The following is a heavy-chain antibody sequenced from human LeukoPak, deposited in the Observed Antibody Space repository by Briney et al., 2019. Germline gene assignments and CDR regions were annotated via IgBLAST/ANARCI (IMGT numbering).Heavy chain of an antibody. CDR2: IWYDASNK. Sequence: GGSLTLSCAASGFTFSSFGMHWVRQAPGKGLEWVAVIWYDASNKYYADSVKGRFTISRDNSKNTLYLQMNSLRDDVTAVYYCVRGVGVSRFNYLDPWGQGTLVIVSS. J-gene: IGHJ5*02. CDR3: VRGVGVSRFNYLDP. V-gene: IGHV3-33*01. CDR1: GFTFSSFG. D-gene: IGHD1-7*01.